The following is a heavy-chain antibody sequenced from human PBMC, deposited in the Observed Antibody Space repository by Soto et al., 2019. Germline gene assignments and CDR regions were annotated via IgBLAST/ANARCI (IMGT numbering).Heavy chain of an antibody. D-gene: IGHD3-10*01. J-gene: IGHJ4*02. CDR3: ARGGVDFDDYFHC. V-gene: IGHV5-51*01. CDR2: IYPGDSDT. CDR1: GYSFTSYW. Sequence: VQLVQSGAEVTEPGESLKISCKGSGYSFTSYWIVWVRQMPGKGLEWMGIIYPGDSDTRYSPSFQGQVTISVDNSISTAYLQWSSLKASDTAMYYCARGGVDFDDYFHCWGQGTLVTVSS.